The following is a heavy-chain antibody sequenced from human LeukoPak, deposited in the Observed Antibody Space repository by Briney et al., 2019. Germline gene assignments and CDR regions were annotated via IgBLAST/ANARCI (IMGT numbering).Heavy chain of an antibody. CDR3: ARDLFGSGWNQN. Sequence: PSETLSLTCTVSDYSISSGYGYYWGWIRQPPGKGLEWIGNIYHSGITYYNHFNSSLKSRVTISVDTSKNQFSLKLNSVTAADTAVYYCARDLFGSGWNQNWGQGTLVTV. V-gene: IGHV4-38-2*02. D-gene: IGHD6-19*01. CDR2: IYHSGIT. J-gene: IGHJ4*02. CDR1: DYSISSGYGYY.